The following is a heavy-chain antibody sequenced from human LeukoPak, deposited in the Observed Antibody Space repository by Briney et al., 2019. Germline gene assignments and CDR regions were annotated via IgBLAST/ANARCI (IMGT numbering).Heavy chain of an antibody. J-gene: IGHJ2*01. CDR3: TRRAARWQFDL. V-gene: IGHV3-9*01. CDR2: INWKTGNG. CDR1: GFNFDDYA. Sequence: GGSLRLSCAVSGFNFDDYAMHWVRQAPGRGLEWVTGINWKTGNGIYADSVKGRFTISRDNAKNSLYLQMSSLRAEDTALYYCTRRAARWQFDLWGRGTLLTVSS. D-gene: IGHD5-24*01.